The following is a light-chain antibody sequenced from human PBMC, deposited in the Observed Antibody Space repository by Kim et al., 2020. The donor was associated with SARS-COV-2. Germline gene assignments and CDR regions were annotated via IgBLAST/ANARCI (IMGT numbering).Light chain of an antibody. CDR2: GAS. V-gene: IGKV3-15*01. CDR3: QQHNNWPLT. J-gene: IGKJ4*01. CDR1: QSVSNN. Sequence: VSPGERVTLSCRASQSVSNNLGWYQQKPGQVPRLVIYGASTRATGIPARFSGSGSGTEFTLTISSLQSEDFAVYYCQQHNNWPLTFGGGTKVDVK.